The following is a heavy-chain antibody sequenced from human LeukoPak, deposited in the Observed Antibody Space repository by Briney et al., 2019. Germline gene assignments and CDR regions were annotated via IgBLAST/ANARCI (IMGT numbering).Heavy chain of an antibody. V-gene: IGHV5-51*01. CDR2: IYPGESDT. Sequence: GESLKISCKGSGYSFTSYWIGWVRQMPGKGLEWMGIIYPGESDTRYRPSFQGQVTISADKSISTAYLQWSSLKASDTAMYYCARHLQSIAAAGIPSRLYYYGMDVWGQGTTVTVSS. CDR1: GYSFTSYW. J-gene: IGHJ6*02. D-gene: IGHD6-13*01. CDR3: ARHLQSIAAAGIPSRLYYYGMDV.